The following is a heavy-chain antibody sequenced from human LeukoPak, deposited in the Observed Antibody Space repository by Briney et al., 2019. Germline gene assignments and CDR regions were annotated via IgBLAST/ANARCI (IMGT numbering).Heavy chain of an antibody. D-gene: IGHD6-19*01. CDR3: ARSSAWSPFDY. CDR1: GGSISGYY. Sequence: SETLSLTCTVSGGSISGYYWSWIRQPPGKGLEWIGYISFSGNTKYNPSLKSRVTIFLDRSKNQFFLKLSSVTATDTAVYYCARSSAWSPFDYWGQGTLVTVSS. J-gene: IGHJ4*02. V-gene: IGHV4-59*01. CDR2: ISFSGNT.